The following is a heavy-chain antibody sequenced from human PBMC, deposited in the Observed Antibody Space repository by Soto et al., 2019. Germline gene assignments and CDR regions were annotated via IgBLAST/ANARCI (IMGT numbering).Heavy chain of an antibody. V-gene: IGHV3-72*01. CDR3: ARLQSAGRYYSDY. J-gene: IGHJ4*02. CDR2: IRDKANRYTT. Sequence: GGSLRLSCAASGSTFSDHYMDWVRQAPGKGLEWVGRIRDKANRYTTEYGASVKGRFTISRDDSKNSLYLQMNSLKTEDTAVYYCARLQSAGRYYSDYWGQGTLVTVSS. D-gene: IGHD4-4*01. CDR1: GSTFSDHY.